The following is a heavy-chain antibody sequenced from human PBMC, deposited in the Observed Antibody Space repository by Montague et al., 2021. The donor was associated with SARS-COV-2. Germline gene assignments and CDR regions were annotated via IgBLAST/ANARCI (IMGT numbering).Heavy chain of an antibody. D-gene: IGHD3-10*01. J-gene: IGHJ6*03. CDR3: ARLGDGVVPSPILGVGPYYAYYYMDV. V-gene: IGHV4-34*01. Sequence: SETLSLTCAVYGGSFSTYSWNWTRQPPGKGLEWIGEIHNGGSTNYNPSLKSRVTISADTSKNQFSLKLTSVAAADTAVYYCARLGDGVVPSPILGVGPYYAYYYMDVWGKGTTVTVSS. CDR1: GGSFSTYS. CDR2: IHNGGST.